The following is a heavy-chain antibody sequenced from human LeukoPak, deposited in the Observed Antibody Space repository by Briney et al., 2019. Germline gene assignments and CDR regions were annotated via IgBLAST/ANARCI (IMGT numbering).Heavy chain of an antibody. CDR2: ISSGSDHI. D-gene: IGHD4-11*01. J-gene: IGHJ4*02. Sequence: PGGSLRLSCAASGFTFSSYSMKWVRQAPGRGLEWVSSISSGSDHIYCADSVKGRLTISRDNAKNSLYLQMDSLRAEDTAVFFCARNDYSILSGYDYWGQGTLVTVSS. V-gene: IGHV3-21*01. CDR3: ARNDYSILSGYDY. CDR1: GFTFSSYS.